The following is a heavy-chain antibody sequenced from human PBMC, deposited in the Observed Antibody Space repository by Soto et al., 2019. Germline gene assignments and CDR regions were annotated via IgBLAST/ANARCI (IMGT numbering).Heavy chain of an antibody. CDR3: ARVIYDSSGYYQGTLLDY. D-gene: IGHD3-22*01. Sequence: QVQLVESGGGLVKPGGSLRLSCVASGFTFSDYYMSWIRQAPGKGLEWVSYISSSGSTIYYADSVKGRFTISRDNAKNSLYLQMNSLRAEDTAVYYCARVIYDSSGYYQGTLLDYWGQGTLVTVSS. CDR1: GFTFSDYY. J-gene: IGHJ4*02. CDR2: ISSSGSTI. V-gene: IGHV3-11*01.